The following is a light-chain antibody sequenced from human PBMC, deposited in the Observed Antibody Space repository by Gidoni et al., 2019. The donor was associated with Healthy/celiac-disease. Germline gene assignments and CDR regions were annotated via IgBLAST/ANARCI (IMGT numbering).Light chain of an antibody. CDR2: AAS. CDR3: QQSYSTPVT. Sequence: DIQMNQSPSSLSASVGDRVTITCRASQSISNYLNWYQQKPGKAPKLLIDAASSLQSRVPSRFSGSGSGTDITLTISRLQPEDFATYYCQQSYSTPVTFGQGTKVEIK. V-gene: IGKV1-39*01. CDR1: QSISNY. J-gene: IGKJ1*01.